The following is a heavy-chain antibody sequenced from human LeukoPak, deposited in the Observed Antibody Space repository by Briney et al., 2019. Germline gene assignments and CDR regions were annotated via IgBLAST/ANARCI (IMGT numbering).Heavy chain of an antibody. D-gene: IGHD1-26*01. CDR1: GGTFSSYA. J-gene: IGHJ3*02. CDR3: ARNMAVGATALDAFDI. Sequence: SVKVSCKASGGTFSSYAISWVRQAPGQGLEWMGGIIPIFGTANYAQKFQGRVTITTDESTSTAYMELSSLRSEDTAVYYCARNMAVGATALDAFDIWGQGTMITVSS. V-gene: IGHV1-69*05. CDR2: IIPIFGTA.